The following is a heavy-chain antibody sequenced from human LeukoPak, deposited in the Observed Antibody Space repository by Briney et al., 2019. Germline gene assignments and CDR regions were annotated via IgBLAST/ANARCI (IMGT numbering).Heavy chain of an antibody. Sequence: SETLSLTCAVYGGSFSGYYWSWIRQPPGKGLEWIGEINHSGSTNYNPSLKSRVTISVDTSKNQFSLKLSSVTAADTAVYYCARNAPPHYDILTGYYFFDCWGQGTLVTVSS. D-gene: IGHD3-9*01. J-gene: IGHJ4*02. CDR3: ARNAPPHYDILTGYYFFDC. CDR1: GGSFSGYY. V-gene: IGHV4-34*01. CDR2: INHSGST.